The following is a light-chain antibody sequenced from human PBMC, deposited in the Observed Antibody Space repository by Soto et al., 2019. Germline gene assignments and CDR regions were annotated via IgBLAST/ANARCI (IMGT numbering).Light chain of an antibody. J-gene: IGLJ1*01. V-gene: IGLV2-14*03. CDR1: SIDVVAYDY. CDR3: SSYTTSSTLPYV. CDR2: DVN. Sequence: QSLLTQPASVSGSPGQSITISCPGTSIDVVAYDYVSWYQHHPGKAPKLMIFDVNNRPSGVSNRFSGSKSGNTASLTISGLQAEDEADYFCSSYTTSSTLPYVFGTGTKVTVL.